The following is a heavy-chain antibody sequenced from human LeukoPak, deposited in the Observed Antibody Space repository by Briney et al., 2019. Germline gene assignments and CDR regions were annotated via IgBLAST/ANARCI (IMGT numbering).Heavy chain of an antibody. CDR1: GGTFSSYA. V-gene: IGHV1-69*13. D-gene: IGHD3-3*01. CDR2: IIPIFGTA. CDR3: ARVSYAPDYDFWSGPFDY. Sequence: SVKVSCKASGGTFSSYAISWVRQAPGQGLEWMGGIIPIFGTANYAQKFQGRVTITADESTSTAYMELSSLRSEDTAVYYCARVSYAPDYDFWSGPFDYWGQGTLVTVSS. J-gene: IGHJ4*02.